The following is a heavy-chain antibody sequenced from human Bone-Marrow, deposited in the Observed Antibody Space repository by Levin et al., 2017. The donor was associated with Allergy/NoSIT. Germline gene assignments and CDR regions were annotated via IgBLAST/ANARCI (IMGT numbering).Heavy chain of an antibody. CDR3: AGGARRSY. CDR2: IYSDGTI. CDR1: GFTVSNNY. Sequence: GGSLRLSCAVSGFTVSNNYMSWVRQAPGKGLEWVSLIYSDGTIDYADSVKGRFTISRDNSKNTLSLQMNSLTADDTAVYYCAGGARRSYWGQGTLVTVSS. V-gene: IGHV3-53*01. J-gene: IGHJ4*02. D-gene: IGHD3-16*01.